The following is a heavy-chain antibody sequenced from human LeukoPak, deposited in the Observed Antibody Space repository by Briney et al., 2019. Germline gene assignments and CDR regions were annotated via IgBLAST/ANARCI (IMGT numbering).Heavy chain of an antibody. V-gene: IGHV4-4*02. CDR2: IFHSGST. J-gene: IGHJ6*04. D-gene: IGHD2-21*01. CDR3: AKDLYSYMDV. Sequence: PSETLSLTCGVSGGSLSSSYWWSWVRQPPGKGLEWIGEIFHSGSTKYNPSLKSRVTISMDKSKNQFSLNLSSVTAADTAVYYCAKDLYSYMDVWGKGTTVTISS. CDR1: GGSLSSSYW.